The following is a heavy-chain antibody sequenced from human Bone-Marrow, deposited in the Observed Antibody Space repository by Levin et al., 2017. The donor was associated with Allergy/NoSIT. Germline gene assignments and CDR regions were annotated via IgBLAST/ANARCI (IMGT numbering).Heavy chain of an antibody. CDR3: VKNRPGYPIDY. Sequence: GGSLRLSCAASGFTFNGYAMSWVRQAPGKGLEWVSGITKDGGTTFYADSVKGRFTISRDNSKNTLYLQMNSLRAEDTAVFYCVKNRPGYPIDYWGQGTLVTVSS. D-gene: IGHD5-18*01. CDR1: GFTFNGYA. V-gene: IGHV3-23*01. CDR2: ITKDGGTT. J-gene: IGHJ4*02.